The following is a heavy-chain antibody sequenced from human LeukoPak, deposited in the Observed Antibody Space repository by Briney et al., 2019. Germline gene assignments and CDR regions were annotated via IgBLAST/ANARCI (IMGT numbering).Heavy chain of an antibody. CDR1: GFTVSSNY. CDR3: ARPDYYDSSGLDY. D-gene: IGHD3-22*01. CDR2: ISYDGSNK. V-gene: IGHV3-30-3*01. Sequence: PGGSLRLSCAASGFTVSSNYMSGVRQAPSKGLEWVAVISYDGSNKYYADSVKGRFTISRDNSKNTLYLQMNSLRAEDTAVYYCARPDYYDSSGLDYWGQGTLVTVSS. J-gene: IGHJ4*02.